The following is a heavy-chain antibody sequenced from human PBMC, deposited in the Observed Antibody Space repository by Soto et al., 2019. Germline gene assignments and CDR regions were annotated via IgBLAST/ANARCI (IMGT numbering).Heavy chain of an antibody. J-gene: IGHJ6*02. Sequence: GGSLRLSCAASGFTFSSYWMHWVRQAPGKGLVWVSRINSDGSSTSYADSVKGRFTISRDNAKNTLYLQMTSLRAEDTAVYYCARDTATARITIFGVVIPHAPYYYYGMDVWGQGTTVTVSS. V-gene: IGHV3-74*01. CDR2: INSDGSST. CDR3: ARDTATARITIFGVVIPHAPYYYYGMDV. CDR1: GFTFSSYW. D-gene: IGHD3-3*01.